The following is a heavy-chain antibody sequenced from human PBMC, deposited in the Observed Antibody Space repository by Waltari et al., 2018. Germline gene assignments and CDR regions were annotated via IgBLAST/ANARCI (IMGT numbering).Heavy chain of an antibody. CDR3: ARGEGGANEY. Sequence: EVQLVEFGGGLVQPGGSLRLFCPASGLTFRNYEMNWVRQAPGKGLEWVAYISSGASIIYYADSVKGRFTISRDNAKNSVYLQMSSLRAEDTAIYYCARGEGGANEYWGQGTLVTVSA. V-gene: IGHV3-48*03. CDR1: GLTFRNYE. D-gene: IGHD1-26*01. J-gene: IGHJ4*02. CDR2: ISSGASII.